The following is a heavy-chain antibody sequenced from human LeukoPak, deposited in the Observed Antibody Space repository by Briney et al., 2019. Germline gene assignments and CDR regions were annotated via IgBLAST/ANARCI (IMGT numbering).Heavy chain of an antibody. CDR1: GGTFSTYV. Sequence: SVKVSCKASGGTFSTYVISWVRQAPGQGLEWMGGVIPILGTTNYAQKFQGRVTITTDESTSTAYMEVSSLRSEDTAVYYCARDVSDELRAALYNWFDPWGQGTLVTVSS. D-gene: IGHD2-15*01. CDR3: ARDVSDELRAALYNWFDP. CDR2: VIPILGTT. V-gene: IGHV1-69*05. J-gene: IGHJ5*02.